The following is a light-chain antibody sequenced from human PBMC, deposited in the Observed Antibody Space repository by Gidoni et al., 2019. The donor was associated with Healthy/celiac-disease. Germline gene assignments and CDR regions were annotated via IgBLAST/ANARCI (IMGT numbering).Light chain of an antibody. Sequence: DIQMTQSPSTLSASVGDRVTITCRASQSISSWLAWYQQKPGKAPKLLIYTASSLESGVPARFSGSGSGTEFTLTISRLQPDDFATYYCQQYNSYSRTFGQGTKVEIK. V-gene: IGKV1-5*03. CDR1: QSISSW. CDR3: QQYNSYSRT. CDR2: TAS. J-gene: IGKJ1*01.